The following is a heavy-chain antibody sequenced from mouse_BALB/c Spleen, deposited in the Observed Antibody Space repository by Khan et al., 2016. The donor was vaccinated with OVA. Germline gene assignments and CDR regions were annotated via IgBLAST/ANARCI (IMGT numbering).Heavy chain of an antibody. CDR3: ARGNWQSYYFDY. V-gene: IGHV1S136*01. D-gene: IGHD4-1*01. J-gene: IGHJ2*01. Sequence: EVQLQQSGPELVKPGTSVKMSCKASGYRFTSYIIHWVKQRPGQGLEWIGYINPYNGATKYNEKFKGKAPLTSDKSSKTAYMELSSLTSEDSAVYYCARGNWQSYYFDYWGQGTTLTVSS. CDR1: GYRFTSYI. CDR2: INPYNGAT.